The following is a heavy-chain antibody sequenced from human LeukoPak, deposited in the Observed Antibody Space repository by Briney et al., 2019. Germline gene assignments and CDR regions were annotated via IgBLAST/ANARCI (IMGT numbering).Heavy chain of an antibody. V-gene: IGHV1-46*01. J-gene: IGHJ5*02. D-gene: IGHD6-13*01. CDR2: INPSGGST. CDR3: ARDKGPSIAAAGSCWFDP. Sequence: ASVKVSCKASGYTFTSYYMHWVRQAPGQGLEWMGIINPSGGSTSYAQKFQGRVTMTRDMSTSTVYMELSSLRSEDTAVYYCARDKGPSIAAAGSCWFDPWGQGTLVTVSS. CDR1: GYTFTSYY.